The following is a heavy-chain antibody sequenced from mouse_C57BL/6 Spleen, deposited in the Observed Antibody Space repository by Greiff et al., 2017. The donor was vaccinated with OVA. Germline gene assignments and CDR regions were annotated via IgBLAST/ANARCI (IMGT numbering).Heavy chain of an antibody. Sequence: EVKVEESGGGLVQPGGSMKLSCVASGFTFSNYWMNWVRQSPEKGLEWVAQIRLKSDNYATHYAESVKGRFTISRDDSKSSVYLQMNNLRAEDTGIYYCTEMLYYYGSEIYYAMDYWGQGTSVTVSS. CDR3: TEMLYYYGSEIYYAMDY. CDR2: IRLKSDNYAT. J-gene: IGHJ4*01. D-gene: IGHD1-1*01. CDR1: GFTFSNYW. V-gene: IGHV6-3*01.